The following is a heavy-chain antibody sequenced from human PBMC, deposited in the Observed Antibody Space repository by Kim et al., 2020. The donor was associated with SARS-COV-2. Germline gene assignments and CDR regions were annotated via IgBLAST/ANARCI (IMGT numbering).Heavy chain of an antibody. V-gene: IGHV3-15*01. CDR1: GFSCCNAW. J-gene: IGHJ4*02. D-gene: IGHD3-10*01. CDR3: STLIGYYGSGSYYRSNDY. CDR2: LKSKIDGGTT. Sequence: WGSLRLSCAASGFSCCNAWMTWVRQAPGKVLEGVGRLKSKIDGGTTDYAAPVKGRFTISRDDSKNTLYLQMNSLKTEDTAVYYCSTLIGYYGSGSYYRSNDYWGQGTLVTVSS.